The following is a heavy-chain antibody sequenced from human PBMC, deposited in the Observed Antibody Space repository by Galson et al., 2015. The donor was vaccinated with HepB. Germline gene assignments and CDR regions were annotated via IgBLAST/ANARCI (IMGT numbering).Heavy chain of an antibody. V-gene: IGHV1-3*01. CDR2: INAGNGNT. CDR3: ARGRWQATNIGYYFDY. CDR1: GFPLTSYA. Sequence: SVKVSCKASGFPLTSYAIHWVRQAPGQRLEWMGWINAGNGNTKYSQKFQGRVTITRDTSASTAYMELSSLRSEDTAVYSCARGRWQATNIGYYFDYWGQGTLVTVSS. J-gene: IGHJ4*02. D-gene: IGHD2-8*01.